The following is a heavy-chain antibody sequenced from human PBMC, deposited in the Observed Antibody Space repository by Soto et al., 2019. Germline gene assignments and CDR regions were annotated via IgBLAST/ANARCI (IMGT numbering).Heavy chain of an antibody. Sequence: SETLSLTCSVSGGSMSSHYWSWIRQPPGKGLEWIGEINHSGNTNYNPSLKSRVTISVDKSKNQFSLKLSSVTAADTAVYYCASQGLPYFDWSPTPLYYMDVWGKGTTVTVSS. V-gene: IGHV4-59*11. CDR1: GGSMSSHY. J-gene: IGHJ6*03. CDR3: ASQGLPYFDWSPTPLYYMDV. CDR2: INHSGNT. D-gene: IGHD3-9*01.